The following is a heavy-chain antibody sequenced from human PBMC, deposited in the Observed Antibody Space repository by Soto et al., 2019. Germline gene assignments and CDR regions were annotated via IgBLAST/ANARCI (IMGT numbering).Heavy chain of an antibody. CDR3: AKQADILTGYYTFDY. CDR1: SYA. J-gene: IGHJ4*02. D-gene: IGHD3-9*01. Sequence: SYAMSWVRQAPGKGLEWVSAISGSGGSTYYADSVKGRFTISRDNSKNTLYLQMNSLRAEDTAVYYCAKQADILTGYYTFDYWGQGTLVTVSS. V-gene: IGHV3-23*01. CDR2: ISGSGGST.